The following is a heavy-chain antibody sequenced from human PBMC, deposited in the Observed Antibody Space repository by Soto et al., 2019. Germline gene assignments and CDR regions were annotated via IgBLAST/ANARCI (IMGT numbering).Heavy chain of an antibody. CDR1: GYTFSGYA. CDR3: ARPFGDYGDYAWSLRY. D-gene: IGHD4-17*01. Sequence: QVQLVQSGAEVKKPGASVKVSCKASGYTFSGYAMGWVRQAPGQGLEWMGWISAYNGNTDYAQKFQGIVTMTTDTSTSTAYMELRSLTSDATAVYYCARPFGDYGDYAWSLRYWGQGTLVTVSS. J-gene: IGHJ4*02. CDR2: ISAYNGNT. V-gene: IGHV1-18*01.